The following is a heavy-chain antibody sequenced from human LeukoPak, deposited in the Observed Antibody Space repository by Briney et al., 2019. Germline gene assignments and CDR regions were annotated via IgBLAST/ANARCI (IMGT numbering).Heavy chain of an antibody. Sequence: GASVKVSCKASGYTFTSYYMHWVRQAPGQGLEWMGWINPNSGDANSAQKFQGRVTMTSDTSIKTAYMELSRLRSDDTAVYYCARGSDTRLVNPSYFDPWGQGTRVTVSS. CDR1: GYTFTSYY. D-gene: IGHD5-18*01. CDR2: INPNSGDA. CDR3: ARGSDTRLVNPSYFDP. J-gene: IGHJ5*02. V-gene: IGHV1-2*02.